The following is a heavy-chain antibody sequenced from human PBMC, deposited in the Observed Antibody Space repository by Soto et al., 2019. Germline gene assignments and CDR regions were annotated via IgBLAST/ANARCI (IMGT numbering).Heavy chain of an antibody. CDR1: GITFRSRA. CDR3: VRWSGDAYPGSRIFDL. V-gene: IGHV3-23*01. CDR2: TTDNDGAT. D-gene: IGHD3-10*01. J-gene: IGHJ4*02. Sequence: EEQLLESGGDLVQPGGYLRPSCVDSGITFRSRAMSWVPQAPGGGVVWVSVTTDNDGATKCVDSVRGRFTIYRENSKNLFYLLMSSLRAEDSVVYSCVRWSGDAYPGSRIFDLGVRGTRVTV.